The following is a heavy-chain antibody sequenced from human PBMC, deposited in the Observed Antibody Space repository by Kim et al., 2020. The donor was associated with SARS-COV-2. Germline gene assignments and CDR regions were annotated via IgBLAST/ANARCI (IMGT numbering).Heavy chain of an antibody. CDR1: GDSVSSNSAA. J-gene: IGHJ5*02. Sequence: SQTLSLTCAISGDSVSSNSAAWNWIRQSPSRGLEWLGRTYYRSKLYNEYALSVKSRITINPDTSKNQFSLQLNSVTPEDTAVYYCVGGGGWNTWGQGTLVTVSS. D-gene: IGHD6-19*01. V-gene: IGHV6-1*01. CDR3: VGGGGWNT. CDR2: TYYRSKLYN.